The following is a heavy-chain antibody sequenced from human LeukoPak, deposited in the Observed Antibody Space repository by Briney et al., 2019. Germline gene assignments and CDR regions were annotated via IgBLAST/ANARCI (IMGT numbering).Heavy chain of an antibody. CDR1: GYTFTGYY. V-gene: IGHV1-2*02. D-gene: IGHD6-6*01. CDR2: INPNSGGT. CDR3: ARDKSAARTGSIAALDY. Sequence: VSVKVSCKASGYTFTGYYMHWVRQAPGQGIEWMGWINPNSGGTNYAQKFQGRVTMTRDTSISTAYMELSRLRSDDTAVYYCARDKSAARTGSIAALDYWGQGTLVTVSS. J-gene: IGHJ4*02.